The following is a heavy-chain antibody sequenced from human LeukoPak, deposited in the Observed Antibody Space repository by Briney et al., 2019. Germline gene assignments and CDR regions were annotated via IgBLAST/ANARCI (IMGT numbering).Heavy chain of an antibody. CDR3: ACYYDILTGYYRGVRGAFDI. D-gene: IGHD3-9*01. V-gene: IGHV3-48*04. CDR1: GFTFSTYS. CDR2: IISSSSTI. J-gene: IGHJ3*02. Sequence: GGSLRLSCAASGFTFSTYSMNWVRQAPGKGLKWVSYIISSSSTIYYADSVKGRFTISRDNAKNSLYLQMNSLRAEDTAVYYCACYYDILTGYYRGVRGAFDIWGQGTMVTVSS.